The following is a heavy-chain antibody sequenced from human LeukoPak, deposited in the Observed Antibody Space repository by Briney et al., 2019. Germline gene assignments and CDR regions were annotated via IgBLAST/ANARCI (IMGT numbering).Heavy chain of an antibody. D-gene: IGHD6-19*01. Sequence: ASVKVSCKASGGTFSSYAISWVRQAPGQGLEWMGGIIPIFGTANYAQKFQGRVTITADESTSTAYMELSSLRSEDTAVYYCARDMYSSGWSGHYSDYWGQGTLVTVSS. J-gene: IGHJ4*02. CDR3: ARDMYSSGWSGHYSDY. CDR2: IIPIFGTA. V-gene: IGHV1-69*13. CDR1: GGTFSSYA.